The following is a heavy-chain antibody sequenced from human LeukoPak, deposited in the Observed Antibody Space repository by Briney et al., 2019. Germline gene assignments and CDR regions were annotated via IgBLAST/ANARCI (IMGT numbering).Heavy chain of an antibody. CDR2: INPNSGGT. Sequence: ASVKVSCKASGYTFTGYYMHWVRQAPGQGLEWMGWINPNSGGTNYAQKFQGRVTMTRDTAIITAYMELSRLRSDDTAVYYCARDLTTWYYMDVWGKGTTVTISS. J-gene: IGHJ6*03. CDR1: GYTFTGYY. V-gene: IGHV1-2*02. D-gene: IGHD4-17*01. CDR3: ARDLTTWYYMDV.